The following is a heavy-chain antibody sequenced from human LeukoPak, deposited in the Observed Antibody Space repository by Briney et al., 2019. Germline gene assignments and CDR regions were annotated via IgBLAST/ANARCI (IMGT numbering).Heavy chain of an antibody. D-gene: IGHD1-26*01. V-gene: IGHV3-23*01. J-gene: IGHJ4*02. CDR2: ISGSGGST. CDR3: AKHYGGTSGSYPFDY. CDR1: GFTFSSYA. Sequence: PGGSLGLSCAASGFTFSSYAMSWVRQAPGKGLEWVSAISGSGGSTYYADSVKGRFTISRDNSKNTLYLQMNSLRAEDTAVYYCAKHYGGTSGSYPFDYWGQGTLVTVSS.